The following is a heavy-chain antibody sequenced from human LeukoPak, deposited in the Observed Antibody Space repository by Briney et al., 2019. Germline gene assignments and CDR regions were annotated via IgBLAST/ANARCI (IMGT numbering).Heavy chain of an antibody. CDR2: IRYDGSDK. CDR1: GFSFSSYG. D-gene: IGHD6-19*01. J-gene: IGHJ4*02. V-gene: IGHV3-30*02. Sequence: PGGSLRLSCAASGFSFSSYGMHWVRQAPGKGLEWVTFIRYDGSDKFYADSVKGRFTTSRDNSRSTLYLQMNSLRPEDTAVYYCARGKSIAVAGTGIDYWGQGTLVTVSS. CDR3: ARGKSIAVAGTGIDY.